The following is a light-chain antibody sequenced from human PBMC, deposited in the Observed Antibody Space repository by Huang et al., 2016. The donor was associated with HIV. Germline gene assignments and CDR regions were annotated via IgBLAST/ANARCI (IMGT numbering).Light chain of an antibody. CDR3: QQSYSTPYT. CDR2: AAS. J-gene: IGKJ2*01. CDR1: QSISSY. V-gene: IGKV1-39*01. Sequence: DIQMTQSPSSLSASVGDRVTIACRASQSISSYLNWYQQKPGKAPKLLIYAASSLQGGVPARFGGSGSGTDFTLTISNLQPEDFATYYCQQSYSTPYTFGQGTKLEIK.